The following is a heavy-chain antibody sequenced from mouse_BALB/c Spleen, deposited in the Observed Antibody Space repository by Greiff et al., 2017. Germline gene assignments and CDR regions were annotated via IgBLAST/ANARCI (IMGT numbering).Heavy chain of an antibody. CDR2: ISTYYGDA. D-gene: IGHD1-1*01. CDR1: GYTFTDYA. V-gene: IGHV1S137*01. CDR3: ARLSSYFDY. Sequence: VQLQQSGAELVRPGVSVKISCKGSGYTFTDYAMHWVKQSHAKSLEWIGVISTYYGDASYNQKFKGKATMTVDKSSSTAYMELARLTSEDSAIYYCARLSSYFDYWGQGTTLTVSS. J-gene: IGHJ2*01.